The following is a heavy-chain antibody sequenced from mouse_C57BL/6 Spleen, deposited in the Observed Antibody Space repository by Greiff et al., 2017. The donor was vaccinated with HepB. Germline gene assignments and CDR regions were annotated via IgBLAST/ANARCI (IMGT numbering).Heavy chain of an antibody. V-gene: IGHV1-82*01. CDR3: ARSGYYAMDY. CDR2: IYPGDGDT. CDR1: GYAFSSFW. Sequence: QVQLQQSGPELVKPGASVKISCKASGYAFSSFWMNWVKQRPGKGLEWIGRIYPGDGDTNYNGKFKGKATLTADKSSSTAYMQLSSLTSEDSAVYFCARSGYYAMDYWGQGTSVTVSS. J-gene: IGHJ4*01.